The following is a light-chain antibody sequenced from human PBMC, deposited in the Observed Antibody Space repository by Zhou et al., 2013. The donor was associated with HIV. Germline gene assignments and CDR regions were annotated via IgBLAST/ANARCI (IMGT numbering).Light chain of an antibody. CDR2: GAS. Sequence: EVVMTQSPATLSVSPGDRATLSCRASQSVSTNLAWYQQKPGQAPRLLIWGASRRATGIPDRFSGSGSGTDFTLTISRLEPEDFAVYYCQQYSNSRTFGQGTKVDIK. V-gene: IGKV3-20*01. CDR1: QSVSTN. CDR3: QQYSNSRT. J-gene: IGKJ1*01.